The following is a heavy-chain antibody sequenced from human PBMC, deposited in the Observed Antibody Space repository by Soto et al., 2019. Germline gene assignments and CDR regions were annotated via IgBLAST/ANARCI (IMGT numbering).Heavy chain of an antibody. CDR1: GGSISSYY. V-gene: IGHV4-59*01. J-gene: IGHJ4*02. CDR3: ARNILTGYSDY. D-gene: IGHD3-9*01. Sequence: SETLSLTCTVSGGSISSYYWSWIQQPPGKGLEWIGYIYYSGSTNYNPSLKSRVTISVDTSKNQFSLKLSSVTAADTAVYYCARNILTGYSDYWGQGTLVTVSS. CDR2: IYYSGST.